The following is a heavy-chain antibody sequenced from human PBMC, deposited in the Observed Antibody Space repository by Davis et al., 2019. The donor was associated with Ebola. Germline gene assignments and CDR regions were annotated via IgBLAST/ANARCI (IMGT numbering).Heavy chain of an antibody. V-gene: IGHV5-51*01. D-gene: IGHD3-22*01. J-gene: IGHJ4*02. CDR1: GNTFTDHW. CDR2: IYVGDSDT. CDR3: ARPHYYDSSGYYY. Sequence: GESLKISCKGSGNTFTDHWIGWVRQMPGKGLEWMGVIYVGDSDTRYSPSFQGQVTISADKSISTAYLQWSSLKASDTAMYYCARPHYYDSSGYYYWGQGTLVTVSS.